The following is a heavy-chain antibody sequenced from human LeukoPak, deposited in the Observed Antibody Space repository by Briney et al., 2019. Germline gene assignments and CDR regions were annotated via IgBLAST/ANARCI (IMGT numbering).Heavy chain of an antibody. Sequence: SVKVSCKASGGTFSSYAISWVRQAPGQGLGWMGGIIPIFGTANYAQKFQGRVTITADESTSTAYMELSSLRSEDTAVYYCAIGGNSGGRGPGAFDIWGQGTMVTVSS. CDR2: IIPIFGTA. CDR3: AIGGNSGGRGPGAFDI. V-gene: IGHV1-69*01. CDR1: GGTFSSYA. D-gene: IGHD4-23*01. J-gene: IGHJ3*02.